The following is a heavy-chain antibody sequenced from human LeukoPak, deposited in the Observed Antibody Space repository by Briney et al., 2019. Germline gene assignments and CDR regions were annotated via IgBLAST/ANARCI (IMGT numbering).Heavy chain of an antibody. J-gene: IGHJ4*02. Sequence: SETLSLTCAVSGYSISSGYYWGWVRQSPGKGLEWIGNTYHSGASYYNPSLKSRVTISVDTSKNQFSLTLSSVIAADTALYYCARKYGSNAGYFDYWGQGALVTVSS. CDR3: ARKYGSNAGYFDY. V-gene: IGHV4-38-2*01. CDR1: GYSISSGYY. D-gene: IGHD4-23*01. CDR2: TYHSGAS.